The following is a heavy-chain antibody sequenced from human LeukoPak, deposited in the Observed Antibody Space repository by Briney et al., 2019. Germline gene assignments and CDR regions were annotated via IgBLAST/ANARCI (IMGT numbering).Heavy chain of an antibody. CDR2: IYYSGSA. CDR1: GGSISSSSYY. V-gene: IGHV4-39*01. J-gene: IGHJ3*02. D-gene: IGHD2-8*02. Sequence: SETLSLTCTVSGGSISSSSYYWGWFRQPPGKGLEWIGSIYYSGSAYYNPSLKSRVTISLDTSKNQFSLKVNSVTAADTAVYYCARHAGGRVAARIRSAFDIWGQGTMVTVSS. CDR3: ARHAGGRVAARIRSAFDI.